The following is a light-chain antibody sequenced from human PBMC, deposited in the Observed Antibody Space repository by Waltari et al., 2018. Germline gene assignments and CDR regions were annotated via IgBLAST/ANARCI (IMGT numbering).Light chain of an antibody. J-gene: IGKJ4*01. Sequence: DIQVTQSPSFLSASVGDRITITCRASRGISRYLAWYQHKPGKAPKILIYDASTLQSGVPSRFSGSGSGTEFTLTISSLEPEDFATYYCQHLGSAPLTFGGGTKVEI. V-gene: IGKV1-9*01. CDR3: QHLGSAPLT. CDR2: DAS. CDR1: RGISRY.